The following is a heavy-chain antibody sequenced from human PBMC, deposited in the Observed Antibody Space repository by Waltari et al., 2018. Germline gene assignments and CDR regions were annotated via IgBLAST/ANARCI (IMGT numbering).Heavy chain of an antibody. Sequence: EVQLVESGGGLIQPGGSLRLSCAAYGFTVSSNYMSWVRQAPGKGVGWGSVSYSGGRTYYADSVKGRFTISRDNSKNTRYLQMNSLRAEDTAVYYCARDSPPYDSSGYDAYWGQGTLVTVSS. D-gene: IGHD3-22*01. CDR3: ARDSPPYDSSGYDAY. CDR2: SYSGGRT. V-gene: IGHV3-53*01. J-gene: IGHJ4*02. CDR1: GFTVSSNY.